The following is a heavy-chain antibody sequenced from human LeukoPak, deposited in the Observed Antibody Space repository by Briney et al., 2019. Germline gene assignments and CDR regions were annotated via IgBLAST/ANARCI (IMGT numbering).Heavy chain of an antibody. CDR1: GGSFSGYY. CDR3: ARVLRWAQYN. D-gene: IGHD1-26*01. CDR2: INHSGST. J-gene: IGHJ4*02. V-gene: IGHV4-34*01. Sequence: PSETLSLTCAVYGGSFSGYYWSWIRQPPGKGLEWIGEINHSGSTNYNPSLKSRVTISVDTSKNQFSLKLSSVTAADTAVYYCARVLRWAQYNWGQGTLVTVSS.